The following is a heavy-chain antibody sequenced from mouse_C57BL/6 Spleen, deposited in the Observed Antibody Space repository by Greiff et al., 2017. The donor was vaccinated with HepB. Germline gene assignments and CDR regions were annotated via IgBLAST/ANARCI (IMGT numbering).Heavy chain of an antibody. V-gene: IGHV1-4*01. J-gene: IGHJ2*01. CDR2: IDPSSGYT. CDR1: GYTFTSYT. D-gene: IGHD3-1*01. Sequence: QVHVKQSGAELVKPGASVKMSCKASGYTFTSYTMHWVKQRPGQGLEWIGYIDPSSGYTKYNQKFKDKATLTADKSSSTAYMQLSSLTSEDSAVYYCARKSTRASYWGQGTDLTVSS. CDR3: ARKSTRASY.